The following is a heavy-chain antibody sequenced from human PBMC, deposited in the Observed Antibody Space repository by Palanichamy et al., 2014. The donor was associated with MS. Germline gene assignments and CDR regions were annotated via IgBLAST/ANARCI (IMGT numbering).Heavy chain of an antibody. CDR2: IWYDGSNK. CDR1: GFTFSSYG. V-gene: IGHV3-33*01. D-gene: IGHD3-22*01. J-gene: IGHJ4*02. CDR3: ARDLEDSSWGNLDY. Sequence: VQLVESGGGLVQPGGSLRLSCAASGFTFSSYGMHWVRQAPGKRLEWVAVIWYDGSNKYYADSVKGRFTISRDNSKNTLYLQMNSLRAEDTAVYYCARDLEDSSWGNLDYWGQGTLVTVSS.